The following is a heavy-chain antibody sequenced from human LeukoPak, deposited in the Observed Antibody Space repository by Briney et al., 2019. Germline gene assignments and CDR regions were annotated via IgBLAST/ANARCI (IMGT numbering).Heavy chain of an antibody. V-gene: IGHV3-53*01. CDR3: AKDDDWGRFNH. Sequence: GGSLRLSCAASGFTVSTSYMNWVRQAPGKGLEWVSVIYSGGRTSYADSVRGRFTISRDNFKNTVSLQLNSLRAEDTAMYYCAKDDDWGRFNHWGQGTLVTVSS. CDR2: IYSGGRT. J-gene: IGHJ1*01. CDR1: GFTVSTSY. D-gene: IGHD3-16*01.